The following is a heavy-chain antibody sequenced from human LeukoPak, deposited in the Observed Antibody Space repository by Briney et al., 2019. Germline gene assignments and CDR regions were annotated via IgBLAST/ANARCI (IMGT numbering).Heavy chain of an antibody. CDR3: AKTMGAIDHDY. J-gene: IGHJ4*01. D-gene: IGHD1-26*01. CDR2: ISGNGGRT. CDR1: GFTFSDFA. Sequence: GGSLRLSCAASGFTFSDFAMSWVRQAPGKGLEWVSTISGNGGRTYYADSVKGRFTISRDNSKNTLYLQMKSLRAEDTAVYYCAKTMGAIDHDYWXXXTXVXXSS. V-gene: IGHV3-23*01.